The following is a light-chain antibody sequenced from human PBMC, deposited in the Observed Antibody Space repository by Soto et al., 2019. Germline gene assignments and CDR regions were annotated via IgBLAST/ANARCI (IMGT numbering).Light chain of an antibody. CDR1: QSVSSY. CDR2: DAS. V-gene: IGKV3-11*01. Sequence: EIVLTQSPATLSLSPGERATLSCRASQSVSSYLAWYQQKPGQAPRLLIYDASNRAPGIPARFSGSGSGTDFTLTINSLEPEEFAVYYCQQRSNWYTFGQGTKLEIK. CDR3: QQRSNWYT. J-gene: IGKJ2*01.